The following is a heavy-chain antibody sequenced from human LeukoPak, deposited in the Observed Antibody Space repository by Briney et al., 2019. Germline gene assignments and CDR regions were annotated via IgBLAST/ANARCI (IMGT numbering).Heavy chain of an antibody. D-gene: IGHD2-2*02. CDR2: NNPNSGGT. CDR3: ARVLVVPAAIYGGGWFDP. CDR1: GYTFTGYY. V-gene: IGHV1-2*02. Sequence: ASVKVSCKASGYTFTGYYMHWVRQAPGQGLEWMGWNNPNSGGTNYAQKFQGRVTMTRDTSISTAYMELSRLRSDDTAVYYCARVLVVPAAIYGGGWFDPWGQGTLVTVSS. J-gene: IGHJ5*02.